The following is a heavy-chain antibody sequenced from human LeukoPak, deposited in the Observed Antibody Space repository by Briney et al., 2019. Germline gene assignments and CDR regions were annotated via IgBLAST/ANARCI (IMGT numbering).Heavy chain of an antibody. V-gene: IGHV4-38-2*02. CDR1: GYSISSGYY. CDR3: ARGGEITMVRGVIPY. Sequence: SETLSLTCTVPGYSISSGYYWGWIRQPPGKGLEWIGSIYHSGSTYYNPSLKSRVTISVDTSKNQFSLKLSSVTAADTAVYYCARGGEITMVRGVIPYWGQGTLVTVSS. D-gene: IGHD3-10*01. J-gene: IGHJ4*02. CDR2: IYHSGST.